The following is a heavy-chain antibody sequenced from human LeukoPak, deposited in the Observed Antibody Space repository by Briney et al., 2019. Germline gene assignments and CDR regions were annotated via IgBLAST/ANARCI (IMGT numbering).Heavy chain of an antibody. CDR2: INHSGST. J-gene: IGHJ5*02. CDR1: GGSFSGYY. D-gene: IGHD4-11*01. Sequence: PSETLSLTCAVYGGSFSGYYWSWIRQPPGKGLEWIGEINHSGSTNYNPSLKSRDTISVDTTKNQFSLKPSSVTAADTAVYYCAREYIRYSNYGVGFDPWGQGTLVTVSS. V-gene: IGHV4-34*01. CDR3: AREYIRYSNYGVGFDP.